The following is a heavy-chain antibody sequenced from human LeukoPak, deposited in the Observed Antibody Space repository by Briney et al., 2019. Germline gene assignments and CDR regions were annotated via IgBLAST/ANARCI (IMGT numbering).Heavy chain of an antibody. Sequence: GGSLRLSCAASGFTFSSYSMNWVRQAPGKGLEWVSSISSSSSYIYYADSVKGRFTISRDNAKNSLYLQMNSLRAEDTAVYYCARGYAAYSYGFFVPFDYWGQGTLVTVSS. V-gene: IGHV3-21*01. J-gene: IGHJ4*02. D-gene: IGHD5-18*01. CDR2: ISSSSSYI. CDR1: GFTFSSYS. CDR3: ARGYAAYSYGFFVPFDY.